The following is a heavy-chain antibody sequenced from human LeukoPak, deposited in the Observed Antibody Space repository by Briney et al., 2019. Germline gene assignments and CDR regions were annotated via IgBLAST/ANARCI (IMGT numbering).Heavy chain of an antibody. D-gene: IGHD2-15*01. V-gene: IGHV3-21*01. CDR1: GFTFSSYS. CDR2: ISSSSSYI. Sequence: PGGSLRLSCAASGFTFSSYSMNWVRQAAGKGLEWVSSISSSSSYIYYADSVKGLFTISRGNAKNSLYLQMNSLRAEDTAVYYGARGVLGYCSGGSCYSFYPWGQGTLVTVSS. CDR3: ARGVLGYCSGGSCYSFYP. J-gene: IGHJ5*02.